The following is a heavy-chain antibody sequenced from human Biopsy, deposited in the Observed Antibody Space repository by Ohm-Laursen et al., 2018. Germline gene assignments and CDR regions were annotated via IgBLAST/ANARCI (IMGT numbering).Heavy chain of an antibody. Sequence: GASVKVSCKASGGTFSSYVISWVRQAPGQGLEWMGRIIPTFDTPTYAPDFQGRVTFTADKSTGTAHLDLSRLRSEDTAIYYCAGGAAKGNPYDHWGQGTLVTVS. D-gene: IGHD3-10*01. V-gene: IGHV1-69*06. CDR3: AGGAAKGNPYDH. CDR2: IIPTFDTP. J-gene: IGHJ5*02. CDR1: GGTFSSYV.